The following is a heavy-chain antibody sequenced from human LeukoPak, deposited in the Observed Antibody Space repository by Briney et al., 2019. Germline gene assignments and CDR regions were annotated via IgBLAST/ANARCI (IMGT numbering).Heavy chain of an antibody. Sequence: GGSLRLSCATSGFNFDRYTIHWIRQAPGKGLEWVSLAGWAGGTTFYSDSVRGRFTISRDSGRKSVYLQMNSLTTDDTAFYFCAKELDTMFFDYWGQGALVTVSS. CDR2: AGWAGGTT. V-gene: IGHV3-43*01. D-gene: IGHD3-10*02. J-gene: IGHJ4*02. CDR1: GFNFDRYT. CDR3: AKELDTMFFDY.